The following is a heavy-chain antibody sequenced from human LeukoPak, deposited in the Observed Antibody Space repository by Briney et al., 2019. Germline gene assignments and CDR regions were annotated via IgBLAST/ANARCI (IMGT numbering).Heavy chain of an antibody. D-gene: IGHD5-12*01. CDR3: VKEVVATIPPL. Sequence: GGSLRLSCAASGFTLSNCAMTWVRQAPGKGLEWVSGIDTKGTRTYYADSVKGRFTISRDNSKNTLFLQMNSLRAEDTAVYYCVKEVVATIPPLWGQGTLVTVSS. V-gene: IGHV3-23*01. J-gene: IGHJ4*02. CDR2: IDTKGTRT. CDR1: GFTLSNCA.